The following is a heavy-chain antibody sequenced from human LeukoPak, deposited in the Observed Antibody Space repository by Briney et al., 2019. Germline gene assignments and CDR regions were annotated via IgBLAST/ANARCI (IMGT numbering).Heavy chain of an antibody. CDR3: ARGGITMIPIDY. D-gene: IGHD3-22*01. CDR2: INGDGTHT. CDR1: GFTFSSYW. Sequence: GGSLRPSCAASGFTFSSYWMHWVRQSPGKGLVWVSRINGDGTHTTYADSVNGRFTISRDNAKNSLSLQMTSLRAEDTAVYYCARGGITMIPIDYWGQGTLVTVSS. V-gene: IGHV3-74*01. J-gene: IGHJ4*02.